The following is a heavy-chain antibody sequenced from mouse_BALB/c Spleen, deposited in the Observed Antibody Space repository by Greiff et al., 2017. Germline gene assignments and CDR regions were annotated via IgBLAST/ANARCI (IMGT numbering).Heavy chain of an antibody. D-gene: IGHD2-4*01. V-gene: IGHV1-87*01. CDR1: GYTFTSYW. CDR2: IYPGDGDT. J-gene: IGHJ2*01. CDR3: ARWTMITTGYFDY. Sequence: VQRVESGAELARPGASVKLSCKASGYTFTSYWMQWVKQRPGQGLEWIGAIYPGDGDTRYTQKFKGKATLTADKSSSTAYMQLSSLASEDSAVYYCARWTMITTGYFDYWGQGTTLTVSS.